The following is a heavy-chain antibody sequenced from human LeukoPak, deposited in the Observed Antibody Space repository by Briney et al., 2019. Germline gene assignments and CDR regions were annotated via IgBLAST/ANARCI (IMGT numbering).Heavy chain of an antibody. D-gene: IGHD2-8*01. J-gene: IGHJ5*02. CDR3: AREGSCTNGVCYSMAGWFDP. CDR2: ISYDGSNK. CDR1: GFTFSSYA. V-gene: IGHV3-30*03. Sequence: PGGSLRLSCAASGFTFSSYAMHWVRQAPGKGLEWVAVISYDGSNKYYADSVKGRFTISRDNSKNTLYLQMNSLRAEDTAVYYCAREGSCTNGVCYSMAGWFDPWGQGTLVTVSS.